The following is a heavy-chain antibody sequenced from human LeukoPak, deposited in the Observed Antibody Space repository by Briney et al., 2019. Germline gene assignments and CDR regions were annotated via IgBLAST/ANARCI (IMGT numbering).Heavy chain of an antibody. J-gene: IGHJ4*02. CDR1: GGTFSSYA. CDR3: ARGRGGYYGSGSWGAFDI. CDR2: IIPILGIA. Sequence: ASVKVSCKASGGTFSSYAISWVRQAPGQGLEWMGRIIPILGIANYAQKFQGRVTITADKSTSTAYMELSSLRSEDTAVYYCARGRGGYYGSGSWGAFDIWGQGTLVTVSS. V-gene: IGHV1-69*04. D-gene: IGHD3-10*01.